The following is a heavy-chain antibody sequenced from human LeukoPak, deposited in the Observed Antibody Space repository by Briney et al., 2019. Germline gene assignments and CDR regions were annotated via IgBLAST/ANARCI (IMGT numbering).Heavy chain of an antibody. CDR1: GFTFSSYA. CDR3: ARAGRYFDWLLLDY. J-gene: IGHJ4*02. Sequence: GGSLRFSCAASGFTFSSYAMHWVRQAPGKGLEWVAVISYDGSNKYYADSVKGRFTISRDNSKNTLYLQMNSLRAEDTAVYYCARAGRYFDWLLLDYWGQGTLVTVSS. CDR2: ISYDGSNK. D-gene: IGHD3-9*01. V-gene: IGHV3-30*04.